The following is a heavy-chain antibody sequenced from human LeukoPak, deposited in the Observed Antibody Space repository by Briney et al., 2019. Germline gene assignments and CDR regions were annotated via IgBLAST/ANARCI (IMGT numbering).Heavy chain of an antibody. D-gene: IGHD3-3*01. V-gene: IGHV3-49*04. CDR1: GFTFGDYA. J-gene: IGHJ6*02. Sequence: GGSLRLSCTASGFTFGDYAMSWVRQAPGKGLEWVGFIRSKAYGGTTEYAASVKGRFTISRDDSKSIAYLQMNSLKTEDTAVYYCTRGGYDFWSGCYMYYYGMDVWGQGTTVTVSS. CDR3: TRGGYDFWSGCYMYYYGMDV. CDR2: IRSKAYGGTT.